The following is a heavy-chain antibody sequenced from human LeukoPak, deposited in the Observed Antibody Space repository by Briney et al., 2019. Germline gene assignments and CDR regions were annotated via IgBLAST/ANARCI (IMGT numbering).Heavy chain of an antibody. CDR1: GYTLTELS. CDR2: INPSGGST. V-gene: IGHV1-46*01. CDR3: AREGYCTNGVCPDY. Sequence: ASVKVSCKVSGYTLTELSMHWVRQAPGQGLEWMGIINPSGGSTSYAQKFQGRVTMTRDTSTSTVYMELSSLRSEDTAVYYCAREGYCTNGVCPDYWGQGTLVTVSS. J-gene: IGHJ4*02. D-gene: IGHD2-8*01.